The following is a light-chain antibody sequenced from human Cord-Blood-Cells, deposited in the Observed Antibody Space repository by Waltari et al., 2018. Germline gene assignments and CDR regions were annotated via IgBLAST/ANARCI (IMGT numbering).Light chain of an antibody. Sequence: EIVLTQSQGTQSFSPGERATLSCRASQSVSSSYLAWYQQKPGQAPRLLIYGASSRATDIPDRFSGSGSGTDFTLSISRLEPEDFAVYYCQQYGSSPYTFGQGTKLEIK. CDR1: QSVSSSY. CDR3: QQYGSSPYT. CDR2: GAS. J-gene: IGKJ2*01. V-gene: IGKV3-20*01.